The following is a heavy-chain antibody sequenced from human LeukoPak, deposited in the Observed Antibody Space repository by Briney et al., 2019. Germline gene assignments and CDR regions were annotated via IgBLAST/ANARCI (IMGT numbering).Heavy chain of an antibody. J-gene: IGHJ6*02. Sequence: GASVKVSCKASGYTFTSYYMHWVRQAPGQGLEWMGIINPSGGSTSYAQKFQGRVTMTRDTSTSTVFMELSSLRPEDTAVYYCARGVDTTRGLWLYGMDVWGQGTTVTVSS. V-gene: IGHV1-46*01. CDR2: INPSGGST. CDR3: ARGVDTTRGLWLYGMDV. D-gene: IGHD5-18*01. CDR1: GYTFTSYY.